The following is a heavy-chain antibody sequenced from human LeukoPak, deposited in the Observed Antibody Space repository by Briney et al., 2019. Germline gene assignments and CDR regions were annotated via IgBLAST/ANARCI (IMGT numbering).Heavy chain of an antibody. D-gene: IGHD3-22*01. Sequence: ASVKVSCKASGYTFTGYYMHWVRQAPGQGLEWMGWINPNSGGTHYAQKFQGRVTMTRDTSISTAYMELSRLRSDDTAVYYCARGIRIYYYDSSGYLSLAYVYWGQGTLVTVSS. CDR3: ARGIRIYYYDSSGYLSLAYVY. CDR1: GYTFTGYY. J-gene: IGHJ4*02. CDR2: INPNSGGT. V-gene: IGHV1-2*02.